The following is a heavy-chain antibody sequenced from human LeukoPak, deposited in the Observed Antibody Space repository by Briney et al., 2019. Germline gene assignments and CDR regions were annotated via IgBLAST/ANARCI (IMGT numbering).Heavy chain of an antibody. D-gene: IGHD3-22*01. CDR2: IIPIFGTT. CDR3: ARDSSGYFQRGFDI. Sequence: GSSVKVSCKASGGSFTNYALSWVRQAPGQGLEWMGGIIPIFGTTNYAQNFQGRVTITADKSTSTAYMELSSLRSEDTAVYYCARDSSGYFQRGFDIWGQGTMVTVSS. J-gene: IGHJ3*02. V-gene: IGHV1-69*06. CDR1: GGSFTNYA.